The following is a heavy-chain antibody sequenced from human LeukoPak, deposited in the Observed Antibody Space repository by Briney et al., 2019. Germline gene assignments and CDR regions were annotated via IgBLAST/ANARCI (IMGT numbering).Heavy chain of an antibody. CDR1: GFTFSSYS. CDR3: AKDVRDGYNDFDY. J-gene: IGHJ4*02. Sequence: PGGSLRLSCAASGFTFSSYSMNWVRQAPGKGLEWVSSISSSSSYIYYADSVKGRFTISRDNAKNSLYLQMNSLRAEDTAVYYCAKDVRDGYNDFDYWGQGTLVTVSP. CDR2: ISSSSSYI. V-gene: IGHV3-21*01. D-gene: IGHD5-24*01.